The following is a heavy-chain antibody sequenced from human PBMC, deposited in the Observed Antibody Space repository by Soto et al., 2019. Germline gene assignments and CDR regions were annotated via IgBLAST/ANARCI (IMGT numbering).Heavy chain of an antibody. CDR3: ARSHYGNWFDP. D-gene: IGHD1-26*01. Sequence: GASVKVSCKASGYAFTGYYMHWVPQAPGQGLEWMGWINPNSGGTKYAQKFQGWVTMTRDTSISTAYMELSRLRSDDTAVYYCARSHYGNWFDPWGQGTLVTVSS. J-gene: IGHJ5*02. V-gene: IGHV1-2*04. CDR1: GYAFTGYY. CDR2: INPNSGGT.